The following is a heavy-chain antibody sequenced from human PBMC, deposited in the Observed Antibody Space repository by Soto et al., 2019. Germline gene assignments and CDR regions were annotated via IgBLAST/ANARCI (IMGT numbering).Heavy chain of an antibody. D-gene: IGHD2-2*01. CDR2: ISGSGGSP. V-gene: IGHV3-23*01. CDR3: AKDIVVVPALYGMDV. CDR1: GFTFSSYA. Sequence: RLSCAASGFTFSSYAMSWVRQAPGKGLEWVSGISGSGGSPYYADSVKGRFTISRDNSKNTLYLQMNSLRAEDTAVYYSAKDIVVVPALYGMDVWGQGTTVTVS. J-gene: IGHJ6*02.